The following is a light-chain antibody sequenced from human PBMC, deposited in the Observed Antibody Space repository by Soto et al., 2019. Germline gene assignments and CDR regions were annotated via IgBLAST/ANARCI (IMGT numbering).Light chain of an antibody. Sequence: EIVLTQSPGTLSLSPGERATLSCRASQSVSSSYLAWYQQKPGQAPRLLIYGASSRATGIPDRLSGSGSGTDSTLTISRLEPEDFAVYYCQQYGSSPMYTFGKGTKLEIK. CDR2: GAS. J-gene: IGKJ2*01. CDR1: QSVSSSY. CDR3: QQYGSSPMYT. V-gene: IGKV3-20*01.